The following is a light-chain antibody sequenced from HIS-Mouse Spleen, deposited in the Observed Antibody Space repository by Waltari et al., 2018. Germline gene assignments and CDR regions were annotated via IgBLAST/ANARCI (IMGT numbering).Light chain of an antibody. V-gene: IGKV2-30*02. CDR3: MQGTHWPLYT. J-gene: IGKJ2*01. Sequence: DVVMTQSPLSLPVTLGQPASISCSSSQSLVHSDGNTYVNWFQQRPGQSPRRLIYKVSNRDSGVPDRFSGSGSGTDFTLKISRVEAEDVGVYYCMQGTHWPLYTFGQGTKLEIK. CDR2: KVS. CDR1: QSLVHSDGNTY.